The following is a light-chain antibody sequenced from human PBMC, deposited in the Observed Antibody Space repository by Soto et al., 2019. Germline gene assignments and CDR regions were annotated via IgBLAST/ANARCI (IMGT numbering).Light chain of an antibody. Sequence: QSALTQPASVSGSPGQSITITCTGTSTDVGGYNYVSWYQHHPGKAPKLIIYEVSDRPSGVSNRFSGSKSGNTASLTISGLQAEDEADYYCSSYATRTTLAFGGGTQLTVL. CDR2: EVS. CDR3: SSYATRTTLA. CDR1: STDVGGYNY. J-gene: IGLJ3*02. V-gene: IGLV2-14*01.